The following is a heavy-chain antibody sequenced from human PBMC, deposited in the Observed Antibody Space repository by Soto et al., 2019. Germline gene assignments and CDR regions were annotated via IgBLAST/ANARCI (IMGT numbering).Heavy chain of an antibody. Sequence: QVQLVQSGAEVKKPGASVKVSCKASGYTFTSYAMHWVRQAPGQSLEWMGWVNGGNGNTKYSQKFQDRVTMTRDTSESTAYMELSSLSADVTAVYYCARGIAVAGNYWGQGTLVTVSS. D-gene: IGHD6-19*01. CDR3: ARGIAVAGNY. V-gene: IGHV1-3*01. CDR2: VNGGNGNT. CDR1: GYTFTSYA. J-gene: IGHJ4*02.